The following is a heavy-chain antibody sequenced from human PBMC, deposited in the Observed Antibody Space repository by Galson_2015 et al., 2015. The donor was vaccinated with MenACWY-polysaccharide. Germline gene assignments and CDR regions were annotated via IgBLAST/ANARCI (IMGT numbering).Heavy chain of an antibody. CDR2: SRSHNSKQ. CDR1: GITLSRDG. CDR3: ARDRPDCSVGTCLPGNYFDY. D-gene: IGHD2-15*01. V-gene: IGHV3-30-3*01. Sequence: SLRLSCAASGITLSRDGFHWVRQAPGKGLEWVAVSRSHNSKQFYADSVKGRFTVSRDESTSTLYLQMNSLRPEDTAVYYCARDRPDCSVGTCLPGNYFDYWGQGTLVTVSS. J-gene: IGHJ4*02.